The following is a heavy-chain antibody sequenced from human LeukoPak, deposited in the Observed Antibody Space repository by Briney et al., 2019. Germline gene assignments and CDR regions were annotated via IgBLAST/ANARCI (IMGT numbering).Heavy chain of an antibody. V-gene: IGHV4-34*01. J-gene: IGHJ4*02. CDR2: INHSGST. D-gene: IGHD2-21*01. Sequence: SETLSLTCAVYGGSFSGYYWSWIRRPPGKGLEWIGEINHSGSTNYNPSLKSRVTISRDNAKNSLYLQMNSLRAEDTAVYYRASHDRLVEGIVDGWGQGTLVTVSS. CDR1: GGSFSGYY. CDR3: ASHDRLVEGIVDG.